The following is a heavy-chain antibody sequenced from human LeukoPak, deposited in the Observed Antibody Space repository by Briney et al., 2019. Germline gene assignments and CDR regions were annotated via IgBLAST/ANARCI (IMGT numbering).Heavy chain of an antibody. Sequence: PGESLQISSQGSGYSFTSYWIGWARPMPGKGLEWMGIIYPGDSDTKYSPSFQGQVTISADTSITTAYLQWSSLKASDTAIYYCARLLRTSEYFDHWGQGTLVTVSS. J-gene: IGHJ4*02. D-gene: IGHD3-10*01. CDR3: ARLLRTSEYFDH. V-gene: IGHV5-51*01. CDR2: IYPGDSDT. CDR1: GYSFTSYW.